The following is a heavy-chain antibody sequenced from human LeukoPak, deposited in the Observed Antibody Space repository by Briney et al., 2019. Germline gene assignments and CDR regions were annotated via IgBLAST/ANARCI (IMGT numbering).Heavy chain of an antibody. CDR3: AKDRTDFDWLLSS. CDR2: ISYDGSNK. J-gene: IGHJ4*02. D-gene: IGHD3-9*01. V-gene: IGHV3-30-3*01. CDR1: GFTSSSYA. Sequence: GGSLRLSCAASGFTSSSYAMHWGRQAPGKGLEWVAVISYDGSNKYYADSVKGRFTISRDNSKNTLYMQMNSLRAEDTAVYYCAKDRTDFDWLLSSWGQGPLVTVSS.